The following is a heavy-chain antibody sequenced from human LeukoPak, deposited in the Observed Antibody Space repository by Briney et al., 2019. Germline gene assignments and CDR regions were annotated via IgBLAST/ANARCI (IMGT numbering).Heavy chain of an antibody. CDR3: ARRRGRNYYYDSSGYYKPNYYYYGMDV. V-gene: IGHV4-34*01. Sequence: SETLSLTCAVYSGSFSGYYWSCIRHPPGKGREWIGEMKRNGSIHYNPCLKTRVTISVDPSKNQFSLKLSSVTAADTAVYYCARRRGRNYYYDSSGYYKPNYYYYGMDVWGQGTTVTVSS. CDR1: SGSFSGYY. D-gene: IGHD3-22*01. J-gene: IGHJ6*02. CDR2: MKRNGSI.